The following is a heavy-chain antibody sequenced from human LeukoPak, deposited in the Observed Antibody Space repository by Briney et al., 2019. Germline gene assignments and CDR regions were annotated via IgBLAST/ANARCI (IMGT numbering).Heavy chain of an antibody. D-gene: IGHD6-19*01. CDR3: ARDARLAVDYFDY. CDR1: GGSISSSSYY. CDR2: IYYSGST. Sequence: SETLSLTCTVSGGSISSSSYYWGWIRQPPGKGLEWIGSIYYSGSTYYNPSLKSRVTISVDTSKNQFSLKLSSVTAADTAVYYCARDARLAVDYFDYWGQGTLVTVSS. J-gene: IGHJ4*02. V-gene: IGHV4-39*07.